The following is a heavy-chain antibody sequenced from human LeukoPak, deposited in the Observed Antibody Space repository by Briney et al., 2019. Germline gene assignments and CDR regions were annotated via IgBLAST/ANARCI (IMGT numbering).Heavy chain of an antibody. Sequence: SETLSLTCTVSGASIRGHYWSWFRQTPGQVPEWIAWIRISGASNSNPSLKRRVTISGDTSKNQISLKLTSVTAADTAVYYCARHQDYSGTTFYDYMDVWGKGTTVTVSS. CDR1: GASIRGHY. CDR3: ARHQDYSGTTFYDYMDV. D-gene: IGHD4-11*01. V-gene: IGHV4-59*08. CDR2: IRISGAS. J-gene: IGHJ6*03.